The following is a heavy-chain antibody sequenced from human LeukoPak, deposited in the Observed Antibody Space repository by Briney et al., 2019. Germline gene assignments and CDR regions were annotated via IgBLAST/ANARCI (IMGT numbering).Heavy chain of an antibody. CDR3: ARDHWADGFIFDT. D-gene: IGHD5-24*01. Sequence: GGSLRLSCAASGFTFSSFWMSWVRQAPGKGLEWVANINQHATEKYYVDSVKGRFTISRDNAKNSLYLQMNSLRAEDTDIYYCARDHWADGFIFDTWGQGTLVTVSS. CDR2: INQHATEK. J-gene: IGHJ4*02. V-gene: IGHV3-7*03. CDR1: GFTFSSFW.